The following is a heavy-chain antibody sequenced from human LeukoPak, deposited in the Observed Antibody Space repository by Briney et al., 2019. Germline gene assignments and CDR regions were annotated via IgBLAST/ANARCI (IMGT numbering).Heavy chain of an antibody. D-gene: IGHD3-9*01. CDR2: IYTSGST. CDR3: ARENTLPPYYDILTGYPNYYYYYYMDV. Sequence: SETLSLTCTVSGGSISSYYWSWIRQPAGKGLEWIGRIYTSGSTNYNPSLKSRVTMSVDTSKNQFSLKLSSVTAADTAVYYCARENTLPPYYDILTGYPNYYYYYYMDVWGKGTTVTISS. CDR1: GGSISSYY. J-gene: IGHJ6*03. V-gene: IGHV4-4*07.